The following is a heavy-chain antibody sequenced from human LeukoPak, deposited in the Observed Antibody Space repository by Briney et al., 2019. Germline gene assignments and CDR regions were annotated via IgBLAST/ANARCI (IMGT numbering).Heavy chain of an antibody. CDR1: GFTVSSNY. D-gene: IGHD2-8*01. CDR2: LYSGAGT. Sequence: GGSLRLSCAASGFTVSSNYMTWVRQAPGKGLEWVSVLYSGAGTYYADSVKGRFTISRDNSKNTLYLQMNSLRAEDTAVYYCARGPTNGQAFDYWGQGTLVSVSS. CDR3: ARGPTNGQAFDY. V-gene: IGHV3-53*01. J-gene: IGHJ4*02.